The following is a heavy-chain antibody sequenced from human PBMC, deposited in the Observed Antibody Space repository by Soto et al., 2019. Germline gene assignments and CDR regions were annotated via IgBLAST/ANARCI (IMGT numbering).Heavy chain of an antibody. CDR2: IDPSDSYT. D-gene: IGHD3-22*01. V-gene: IGHV5-10-1*01. J-gene: IGHJ4*02. CDR3: ARLEPPYYYDSSGYEDY. Sequence: PGESLKISCKGSGYSFTSYWISWVRQMPGKGLEWMGRIDPSDSYTNYSPSFQGHVTISADKSISTAYLQWSSLKASDTAMYYCARLEPPYYYDSSGYEDYWGQGTLVTVS. CDR1: GYSFTSYW.